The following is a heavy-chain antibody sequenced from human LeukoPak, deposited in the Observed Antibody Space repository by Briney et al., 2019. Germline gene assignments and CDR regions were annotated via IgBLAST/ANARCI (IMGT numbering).Heavy chain of an antibody. D-gene: IGHD1-14*01. Sequence: GGSLRLSCAASGFTFDDYAMHWVRQAPGKGPEWVSYVTANGGTYYAGSVKGRFVISRDNSKNSLYLQMNILRPEDTALYYCAKILNPHAFDIWGQGTMVTVSS. CDR2: VTANGGT. V-gene: IGHV3-43*02. CDR3: AKILNPHAFDI. CDR1: GFTFDDYA. J-gene: IGHJ3*02.